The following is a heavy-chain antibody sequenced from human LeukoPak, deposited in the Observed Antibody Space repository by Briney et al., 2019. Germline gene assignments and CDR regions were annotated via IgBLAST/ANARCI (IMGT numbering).Heavy chain of an antibody. D-gene: IGHD3-22*01. CDR1: GGSFSGYY. Sequence: SETLSLTCAVYGGSFSGYYWSWIRQPPGKGLEWIGEINHSGSTNYNPSLKSRVTISVDTSKNQFSLKLSSVTAADTAVYYCASKRFGYDSSGYYKQDDAFDIWGQGTMVTLSS. V-gene: IGHV4-34*01. J-gene: IGHJ3*02. CDR3: ASKRFGYDSSGYYKQDDAFDI. CDR2: INHSGST.